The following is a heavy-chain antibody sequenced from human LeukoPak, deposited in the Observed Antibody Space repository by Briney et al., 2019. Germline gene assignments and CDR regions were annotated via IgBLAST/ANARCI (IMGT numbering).Heavy chain of an antibody. CDR2: IIPILGIA. CDR1: GGTFSSYA. J-gene: IGHJ4*02. D-gene: IGHD5-18*01. V-gene: IGHV1-69*04. CDR3: ARVDTAMVIDY. Sequence: SVKVSCKASGGTFSSYAISWVRQAPGQGLEWMGRIIPILGIANYAQKFQGRVTITADKSTRTAYMELSSLRSEDTAVYYCARVDTAMVIDYWGQGTLVTVSS.